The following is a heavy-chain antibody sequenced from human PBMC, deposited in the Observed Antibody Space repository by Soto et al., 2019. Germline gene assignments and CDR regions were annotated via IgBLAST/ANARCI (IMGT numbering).Heavy chain of an antibody. CDR3: AKGVLYFDY. Sequence: QVQLVESGGGVVQPGRSLRLSCAASGFTFSSYGMHWVRQAPGKGLEWVAVISYDGSNKYYADSVKGRFTISRDNSKNTLYLQMNSLRAEDTAVYYCAKGVLYFDYWGQGTLVTVSS. CDR2: ISYDGSNK. CDR1: GFTFSSYG. V-gene: IGHV3-30*18. J-gene: IGHJ4*02. D-gene: IGHD3-10*01.